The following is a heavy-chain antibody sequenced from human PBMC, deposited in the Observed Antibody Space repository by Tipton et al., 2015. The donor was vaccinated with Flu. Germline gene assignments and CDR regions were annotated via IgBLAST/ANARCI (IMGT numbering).Heavy chain of an antibody. D-gene: IGHD3-10*01. J-gene: IGHJ4*02. V-gene: IGHV4-4*07. CDR1: GGSMSSFY. CDR2: MYVSGST. CDR3: ARGSGSGTDVTFYF. Sequence: TLSLTCTVSGGSMSSFYWTWIRQPAGKGLEWIGRMYVSGSTKYNPSLKSRVTMSVDTSKNQFSLKPSPVTAADSAVYYCARGSGSGTDVTFYFWGQGTLVTVSS.